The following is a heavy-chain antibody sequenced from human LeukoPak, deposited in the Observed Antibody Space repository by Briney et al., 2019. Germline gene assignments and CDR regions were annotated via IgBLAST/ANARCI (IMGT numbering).Heavy chain of an antibody. CDR1: GFTFSSYA. CDR3: AKAFKESLVGAFFDS. V-gene: IGHV3-23*01. CDR2: ISDSSGDT. D-gene: IGHD1-26*01. Sequence: PGGSLRLSCAASGFTFSSYAMSWVRQAPGKGLEWVSAISDSSGDTKHAESVKGGFTISRDTSENTLYLQMNSLRAEDTAVYYCAKAFKESLVGAFFDSWGKGTLVTVFS. J-gene: IGHJ4*02.